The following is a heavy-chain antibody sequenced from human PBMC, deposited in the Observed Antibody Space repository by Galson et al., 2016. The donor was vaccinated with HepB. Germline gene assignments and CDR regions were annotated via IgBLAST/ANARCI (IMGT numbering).Heavy chain of an antibody. CDR2: ISAYNGNI. Sequence: SVKVSCKASGYTFTTYGVSWVRQAPGQGLEWMGWISAYNGNINYAQNLQVRVTMTTDTSTSTAYMELRSLRTDDTAVYYCARVGVRCSSTSCYFDGMDVWGQGTTVTVSS. CDR3: ARVGVRCSSTSCYFDGMDV. CDR1: GYTFTTYG. J-gene: IGHJ6*02. D-gene: IGHD2-2*01. V-gene: IGHV1-18*01.